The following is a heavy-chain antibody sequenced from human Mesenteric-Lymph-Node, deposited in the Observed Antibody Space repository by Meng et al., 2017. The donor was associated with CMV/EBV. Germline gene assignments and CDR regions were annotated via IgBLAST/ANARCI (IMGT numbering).Heavy chain of an antibody. CDR3: ARGFLEYSNYFDY. CDR2: IYSGGST. Sequence: GESLKISCAASGFTVSSNYMSWVRQAPGKGLEWVSVIYSGGSTYYADSVKGRFTISRDNSKNMLYLQMNSLRAEDTAVYYCARGFLEYSNYFDYWGQGTLVTVSS. J-gene: IGHJ4*02. V-gene: IGHV3-66*02. CDR1: GFTVSSNY. D-gene: IGHD3-3*01.